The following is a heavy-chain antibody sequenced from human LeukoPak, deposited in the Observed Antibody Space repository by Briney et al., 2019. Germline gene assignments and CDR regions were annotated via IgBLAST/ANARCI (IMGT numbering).Heavy chain of an antibody. CDR3: ARSRVWSDYWGYFDY. J-gene: IGHJ4*02. D-gene: IGHD3-3*01. CDR1: GGSISSYY. V-gene: IGHV4-59*01. CDR2: IYHSGST. Sequence: SETLSLTCTVSGGSISSYYWGWVRQPPGKGLEWIGYIYHSGSTNYNPSLKSRVNLSVDMAKNQISLKMSSVTAADTAVYYCARSRVWSDYWGYFDYWGQGTLVTVSS.